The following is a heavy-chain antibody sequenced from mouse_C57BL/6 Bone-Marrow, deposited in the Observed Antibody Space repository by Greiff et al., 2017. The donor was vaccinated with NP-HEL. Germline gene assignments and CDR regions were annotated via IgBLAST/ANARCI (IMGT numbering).Heavy chain of an antibody. Sequence: QVQPQAAGGEPVKPGAFVELFRQGFCHNLPGFSYNRVKAEAWPGSEWDGWVLPGRGCIKYNEKFKDKATLTADKSSSTVYMDLSRLTSEDSAVYFCARHGDYFGSSYGYFDVWGTGTTVTVSS. J-gene: IGHJ1*03. V-gene: IGHV1-62-2*01. CDR3: ARHGDYFGSSYGYFDV. CDR2: VLPGRGCI. CDR1: HNLPGFS. D-gene: IGHD1-1*01.